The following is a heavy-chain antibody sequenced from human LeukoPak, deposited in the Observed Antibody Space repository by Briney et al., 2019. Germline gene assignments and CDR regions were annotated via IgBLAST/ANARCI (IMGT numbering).Heavy chain of an antibody. CDR2: ISSSGSTI. CDR3: ARSYGFLPDY. D-gene: IGHD4-17*01. Sequence: GGSLRLSCAASGFTFSSYEMNWVRQAPGKGLEWVSYISSSGSTIYYADSVKGRFTISRDNAKNSLYLQMNSLRAEDTAVYYCARSYGFLPDYWGQGTLVTVSS. J-gene: IGHJ4*02. V-gene: IGHV3-48*03. CDR1: GFTFSSYE.